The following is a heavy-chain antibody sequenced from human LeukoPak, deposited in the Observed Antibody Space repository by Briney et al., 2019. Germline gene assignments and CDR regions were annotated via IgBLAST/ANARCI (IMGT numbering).Heavy chain of an antibody. V-gene: IGHV4-4*02. Sequence: SETLSLTCAVSGGSISSSNWWSWVRQPPGKGLEWIGEIYHSGSTNYNPSLKSRVTISVDKSKNQFSLKLSSVTAADTAVYYCARDVEGDYAPPHFDYWGQGTLVTVSS. CDR2: IYHSGST. CDR3: ARDVEGDYAPPHFDY. J-gene: IGHJ4*02. CDR1: GGSISSSNW. D-gene: IGHD4-17*01.